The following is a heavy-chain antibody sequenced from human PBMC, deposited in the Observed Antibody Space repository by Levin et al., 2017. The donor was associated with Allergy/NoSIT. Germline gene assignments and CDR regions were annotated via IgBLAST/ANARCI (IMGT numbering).Heavy chain of an antibody. CDR3: ARNRIIVAGGNDYYYGMDV. J-gene: IGHJ6*02. CDR1: GGSVSSGTYY. D-gene: IGHD5-12*01. V-gene: IGHV4-61*01. Sequence: SETLSLTCSVSGGSVSSGTYYWSWIRRPPGTGLEWIGYINYRGVTKYNPSLKSRVTISVDTSKNEFSLKVTSVTPADTAVYYCARNRIIVAGGNDYYYGMDVWGQGTTVTVSS. CDR2: INYRGVT.